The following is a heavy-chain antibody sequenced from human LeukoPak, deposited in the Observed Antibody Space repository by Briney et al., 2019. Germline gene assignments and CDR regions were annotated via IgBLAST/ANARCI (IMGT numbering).Heavy chain of an antibody. CDR2: IYYSGST. J-gene: IGHJ4*02. Sequence: SETLSLTCAVSGDSSSSSIYYWGWIRQPPGKGLEWIGYIYYSGSTYYNPSLKSRVTISVDTSKNQFSLKLSSVTATDTAVYHCARDRDGSGSHFDYWGQGTLVTVSS. CDR3: ARDRDGSGSHFDY. D-gene: IGHD3-10*01. CDR1: GDSSSSSIYY. V-gene: IGHV4-30-4*08.